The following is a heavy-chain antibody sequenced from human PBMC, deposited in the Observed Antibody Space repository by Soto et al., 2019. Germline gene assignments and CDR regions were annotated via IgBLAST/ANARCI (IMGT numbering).Heavy chain of an antibody. CDR3: AKDRGYCSSTRCYKGAFDI. CDR1: GFTFSSYA. D-gene: IGHD2-2*02. V-gene: IGHV3-23*01. Sequence: GGSLRLSCAASGFTFSSYAMSWVRQAPGKGLEWVSAISGSGGSTYYADSVKGRFTISRDNSKNTLYLQMNSLRAEDTAVYYCAKDRGYCSSTRCYKGAFDIWGQGTMVTVSS. J-gene: IGHJ3*02. CDR2: ISGSGGST.